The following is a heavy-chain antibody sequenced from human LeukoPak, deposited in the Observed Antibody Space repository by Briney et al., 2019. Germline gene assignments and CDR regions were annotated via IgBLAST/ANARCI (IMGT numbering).Heavy chain of an antibody. J-gene: IGHJ4*02. CDR1: GFTFSSYS. CDR3: ARAFYYDSSGYFGY. CDR2: ISSSSSYI. Sequence: GGSLRLSCAASGFTFSSYSMSWVRQAPGKGLEWVSSISSSSSYIFYADSVKGRFTISRDNAKNSLYLQMDSLRAEDTAVYYCARAFYYDSSGYFGYWGQGTLVTVSS. D-gene: IGHD3-22*01. V-gene: IGHV3-21*01.